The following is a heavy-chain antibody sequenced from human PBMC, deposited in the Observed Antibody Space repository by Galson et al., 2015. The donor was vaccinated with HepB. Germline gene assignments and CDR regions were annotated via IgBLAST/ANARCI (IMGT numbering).Heavy chain of an antibody. Sequence: SVKVSCKASGRTFSSYGISWARQAPGQGLEWMGGIIPIFGPANYAQKLQGRVTITADESTSTAYMELRSLRPDYTAMYYCARGGPQDDYNNSDMDVWGQGTTVTVSS. CDR2: IIPIFGPA. CDR3: ARGGPQDDYNNSDMDV. D-gene: IGHD4-11*01. J-gene: IGHJ6*02. V-gene: IGHV1-69*13. CDR1: GRTFSSYG.